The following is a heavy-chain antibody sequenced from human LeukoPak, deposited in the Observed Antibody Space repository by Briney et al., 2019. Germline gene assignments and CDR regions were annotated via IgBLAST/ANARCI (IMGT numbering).Heavy chain of an antibody. Sequence: PSETLSLTCTVSGGSISSSSYYWGWIRQPPGKGLEWIGSIYYSGSTYYNPSLKSRVTISVDTSKNQFSLKLSSVTAADTAVYYCARLTESGEDYWGQGTLVTVSS. CDR2: IYYSGST. D-gene: IGHD3-10*02. CDR1: GGSISSSSYY. V-gene: IGHV4-39*01. J-gene: IGHJ4*02. CDR3: ARLTESGEDY.